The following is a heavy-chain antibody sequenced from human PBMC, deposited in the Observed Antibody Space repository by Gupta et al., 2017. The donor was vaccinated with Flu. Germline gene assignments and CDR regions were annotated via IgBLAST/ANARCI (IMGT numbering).Heavy chain of an antibody. D-gene: IGHD4-17*01. CDR2: IFYSEVT. V-gene: IGHV4-39*01. Sequence: VSADSINRSPYDWGWIRQYPGRGLAWIGNIFYSEVTYYNPSVKGGVTISVDTSKNQFSLNLSSVTAADTAVYFCARRSDHGGYVDSWGQGTLVTVSS. CDR3: ARRSDHGGYVDS. J-gene: IGHJ4*02. CDR1: ADSINRSPYD.